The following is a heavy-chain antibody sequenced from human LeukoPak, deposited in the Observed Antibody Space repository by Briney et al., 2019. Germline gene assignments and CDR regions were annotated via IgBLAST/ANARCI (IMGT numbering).Heavy chain of an antibody. CDR1: GFPFTNYW. CDR3: ARATSDYFDSSGYPLDY. CDR2: ISKDGTTT. D-gene: IGHD3-22*01. J-gene: IGHJ4*02. Sequence: GGSLRLSCEASGFPFTNYWMHWVRQAPGKGLLWVSRISKDGTTTNYADSVKGRFTISRDNAKNTVYLQMNSLRVEDTAVYYCARATSDYFDSSGYPLDYWGQGTLVTVSS. V-gene: IGHV3-74*01.